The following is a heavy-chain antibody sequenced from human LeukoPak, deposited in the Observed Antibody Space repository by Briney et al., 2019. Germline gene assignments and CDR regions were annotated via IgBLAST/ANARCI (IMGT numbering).Heavy chain of an antibody. Sequence: GGSLRLSCAASGFTFSSYAMSWVRQAPGKRLEWVSAISGSGGSTYYADSVKGRFTISRDNSKNTLYLQMNSLRAEDTAVYYCAKGTEWELLHYFDYWGQGTLVTVSS. V-gene: IGHV3-23*01. CDR2: ISGSGGST. CDR3: AKGTEWELLHYFDY. J-gene: IGHJ4*02. CDR1: GFTFSSYA. D-gene: IGHD1-26*01.